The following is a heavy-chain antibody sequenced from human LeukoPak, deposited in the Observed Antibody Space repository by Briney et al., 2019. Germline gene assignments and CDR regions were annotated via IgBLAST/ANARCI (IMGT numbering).Heavy chain of an antibody. D-gene: IGHD6-19*01. CDR1: GFTFSSYS. V-gene: IGHV3-48*04. CDR3: ARRSVAGMVDY. J-gene: IGHJ4*02. Sequence: PGGSLRLSCAASGFTFSSYSMNWVRQAPGKGLEWVSYISSASNTIYYADSVKGRFTISRDNAKNSLYLQMNSLRAEDTAVYYCARRSVAGMVDYWGQGTPVTVSS. CDR2: ISSASNTI.